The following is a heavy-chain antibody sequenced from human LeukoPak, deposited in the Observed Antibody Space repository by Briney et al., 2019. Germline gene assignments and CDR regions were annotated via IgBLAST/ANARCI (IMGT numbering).Heavy chain of an antibody. CDR1: GGSISSYY. J-gene: IGHJ4*02. D-gene: IGHD3-16*01. V-gene: IGHV4-59*01. CDR3: ARGGWGTPPDY. Sequence: PSETLSLTCTVSGGSISSYYWSWIREPPGKGLEWIGYIYYSGSTNYNPSLKSRVTISVDTSKNQFSLKLSSVTAADTAVYYCARGGWGTPPDYWGQGTLVTVSS. CDR2: IYYSGST.